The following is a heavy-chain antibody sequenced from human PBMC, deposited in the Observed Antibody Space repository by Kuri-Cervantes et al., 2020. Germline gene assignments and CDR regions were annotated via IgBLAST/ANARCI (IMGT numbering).Heavy chain of an antibody. CDR2: FRGKAFGGTT. CDR1: GFTFGGYA. Sequence: GESLKISCTTSGFTFGGYALRWFRQAPGKGLERVSFFRGKAFGGTTHYAASVKGRFTISRDDSKNTLYLQMNSLKTEDTAVYYCNTEGGLWGQGTMVTVSS. CDR3: NTEGGL. V-gene: IGHV3-49*03. J-gene: IGHJ3*01.